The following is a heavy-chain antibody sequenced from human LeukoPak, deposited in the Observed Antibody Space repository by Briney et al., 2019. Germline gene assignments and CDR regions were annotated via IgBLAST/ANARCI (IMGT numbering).Heavy chain of an antibody. CDR2: IIPIFATA. CDR3: ARESDSSMVINYFDY. D-gene: IGHD5-18*01. Sequence: ASVKVSCKASGDTFSNYAISWVRQAPGQGLEWMGGIIPIFATANYAQKFEGRVTITADESTNTAYMELSSLRSEDTAVYYCARESDSSMVINYFDYWGQGTLVTVSS. J-gene: IGHJ4*02. CDR1: GDTFSNYA. V-gene: IGHV1-69*13.